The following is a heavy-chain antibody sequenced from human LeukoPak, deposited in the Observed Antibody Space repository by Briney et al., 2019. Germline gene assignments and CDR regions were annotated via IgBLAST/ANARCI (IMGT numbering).Heavy chain of an antibody. CDR2: ISGSGGST. Sequence: GGSLRLSCAASGFTFSTYVMSWVRQAPGKGLEWVSTISGSGGSTHYADSAKGRFTISRDNSKNTLYLQMKSLRVEDTAVYFCVPQETTVTTFWGQGTLVTVSS. CDR1: GFTFSTYV. CDR3: VPQETTVTTF. D-gene: IGHD4-17*01. V-gene: IGHV3-23*01. J-gene: IGHJ4*02.